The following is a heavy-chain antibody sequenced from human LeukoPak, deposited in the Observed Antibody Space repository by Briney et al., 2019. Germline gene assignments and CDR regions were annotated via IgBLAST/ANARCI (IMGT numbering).Heavy chain of an antibody. D-gene: IGHD1-14*01. J-gene: IGHJ4*02. CDR1: GFTFNTYG. Sequence: GGSLRLSCAASGFTFNTYGMSWVRQAPGKGLEWVSAISDSGGSTYYADSVKGRFTISRDNSKNTLYLQMNSLRAEDTAVYYCAKDQGLYNDWGQGTLVTVSS. CDR3: AKDQGLYND. V-gene: IGHV3-23*01. CDR2: ISDSGGST.